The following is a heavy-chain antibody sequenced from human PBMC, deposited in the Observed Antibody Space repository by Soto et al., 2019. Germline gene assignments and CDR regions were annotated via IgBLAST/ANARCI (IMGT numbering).Heavy chain of an antibody. CDR3: GRGLGGGWYYFDY. CDR1: GYSFISYG. D-gene: IGHD6-19*01. V-gene: IGHV1-18*04. CDR2: ITVNSGNT. J-gene: IGHJ4*02. Sequence: ASVKVSCKASGYSFISYGIGWVRQAPGQGLEWMGWITVNSGNTNYPQKFQGRVTMATDTSTSTAYMELRSLTSDDTAIYYCGRGLGGGWYYFDYWGPGTLVTVSS.